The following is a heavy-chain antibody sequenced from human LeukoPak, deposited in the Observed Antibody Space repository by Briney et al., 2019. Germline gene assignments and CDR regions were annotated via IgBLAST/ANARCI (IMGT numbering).Heavy chain of an antibody. CDR3: ASCFTRDYYYYYMDV. V-gene: IGHV1-69*05. J-gene: IGHJ6*03. CDR2: IIPIFGTA. CDR1: GYPFTTWE. Sequence: ASVKVSCKTSGYPFTTWEINWVRQAPGQGLEWMGGIIPIFGTANYAQKFQGRVTITTDESTSTAYMELSSLRSEDTAVYYCASCFTRDYYYYYMDVWGKGTTVTVSS.